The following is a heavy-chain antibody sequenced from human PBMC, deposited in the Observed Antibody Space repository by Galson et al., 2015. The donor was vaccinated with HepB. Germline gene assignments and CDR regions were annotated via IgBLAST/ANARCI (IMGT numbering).Heavy chain of an antibody. D-gene: IGHD2-21*02. CDR3: ARSSGGRVTATSDY. CDR2: ISAYNGNT. J-gene: IGHJ4*02. CDR1: GYTFTSYG. Sequence: SVKVSCKASGYTFTSYGISWVRQAPGQGLEWMGWISAYNGNTNYAQKLQGRVTMTTDTSTSTAYMELRSLRSDDTAVYYCARSSGGRVTATSDYWGQGTLVTVSS. V-gene: IGHV1-18*01.